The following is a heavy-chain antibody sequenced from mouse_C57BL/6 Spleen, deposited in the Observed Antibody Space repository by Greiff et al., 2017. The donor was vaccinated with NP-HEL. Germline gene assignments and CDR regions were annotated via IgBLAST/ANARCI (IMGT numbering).Heavy chain of an antibody. CDR1: GYSITSGYY. V-gene: IGHV3-6*01. J-gene: IGHJ4*01. CDR3: ARDGSSMDY. CDR2: ISYDGSN. D-gene: IGHD1-1*01. Sequence: EVKLMESGPGLVKPSQSLSLTCSVTGYSITSGYYWNWIRQFPGNKLEWMGYISYDGSNNYNPSLKNRISITRDTSKNQFFLKLNSVTTEDTATYYCARDGSSMDYWGLGTSVTVSS.